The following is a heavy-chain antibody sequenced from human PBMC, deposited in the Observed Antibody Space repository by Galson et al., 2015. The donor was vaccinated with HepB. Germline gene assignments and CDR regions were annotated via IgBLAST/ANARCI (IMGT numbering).Heavy chain of an antibody. V-gene: IGHV1-69*04. CDR1: GGTSSSYA. Sequence: SVKVSCKASGGTSSSYAISWVRQAPGQGLEWMGRIIPILGIANYAQKFQGRVTITADKSTSTAYMELSSLRSEDTAVYYCARSMVRGVPPLYYFDYWGQGTLVTVSS. J-gene: IGHJ4*02. D-gene: IGHD3-10*01. CDR2: IIPILGIA. CDR3: ARSMVRGVPPLYYFDY.